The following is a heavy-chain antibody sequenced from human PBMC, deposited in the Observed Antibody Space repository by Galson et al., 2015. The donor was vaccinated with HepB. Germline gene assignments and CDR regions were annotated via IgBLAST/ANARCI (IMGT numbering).Heavy chain of an antibody. CDR1: GFTVSSNY. Sequence: SLRLSCAASGFTVSSNYMSWVRQAPGKGLEWVSVIYSGGSTYYADSVKGRFTISRHNSKNTLYLQMNSLRAEDTAVYYCARLAYCGGDCYSGGYFDYWGQGTLVTVSS. CDR3: ARLAYCGGDCYSGGYFDY. V-gene: IGHV3-53*04. J-gene: IGHJ4*02. CDR2: IYSGGST. D-gene: IGHD2-21*02.